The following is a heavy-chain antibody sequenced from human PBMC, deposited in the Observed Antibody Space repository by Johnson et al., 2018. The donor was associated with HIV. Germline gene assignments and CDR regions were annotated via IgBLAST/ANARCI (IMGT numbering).Heavy chain of an antibody. V-gene: IGHV3-7*01. CDR2: IKEDGSER. D-gene: IGHD4-17*01. J-gene: IGHJ3*02. CDR1: GFPFNRYW. CDR3: AREGTYEPLHRIYDYGDYPAFDI. Sequence: VQLVESGGGLVQPGKSLRLSCTASGFPFNRYWMNWVRQAPGKGLEWVANIKEDGSERYYVDSVKGRFTISRDNAKNSLYLQMNSLRDEDTAVYYCAREGTYEPLHRIYDYGDYPAFDIWGQGTMVTVSS.